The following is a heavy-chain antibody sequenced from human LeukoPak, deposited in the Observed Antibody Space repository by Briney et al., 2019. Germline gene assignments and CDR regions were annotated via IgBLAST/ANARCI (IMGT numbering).Heavy chain of an antibody. Sequence: ASVKVSCKASGYIFSSYAISWVRQAPGQGLEWMGGIIPMFGTANYAQKFQGRLTITADKSTNTGYMELSSLRSEDTAVYYCARDGGSNWFDPWGQGTLVTVSS. CDR3: ARDGGSNWFDP. V-gene: IGHV1-69*06. CDR1: GYIFSSYA. J-gene: IGHJ5*02. CDR2: IIPMFGTA. D-gene: IGHD2-15*01.